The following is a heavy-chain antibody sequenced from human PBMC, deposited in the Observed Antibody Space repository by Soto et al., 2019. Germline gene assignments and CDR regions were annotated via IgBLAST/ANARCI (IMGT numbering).Heavy chain of an antibody. CDR1: GFTLGAYS. V-gene: IGHV3-48*01. CDR2: ISDSGSRM. Sequence: EVQLVESGGGLVQPGGSLRLSCVVSGFTLGAYSMNWVRQALGKGLEWVSYISDSGSRMYYADSVKGRFTISRDSARNSLFLQMTSLRAEATAVYYCAPQGVGATGYLYWGQGTLVTVSS. J-gene: IGHJ4*02. D-gene: IGHD1-26*01. CDR3: APQGVGATGYLY.